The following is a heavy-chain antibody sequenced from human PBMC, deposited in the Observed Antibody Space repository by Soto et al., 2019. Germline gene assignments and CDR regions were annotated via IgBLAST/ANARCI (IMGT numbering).Heavy chain of an antibody. D-gene: IGHD3-22*01. V-gene: IGHV4-31*03. CDR2: INHSGST. J-gene: IGHJ4*02. Sequence: SETLSLTCTVSGGSISSGGDYWSWIRQHPGKGLEWIGEINHSGSTNYNPSLKSRVTISVDTSKNQFSLKLSSVTAADTAVYYCARGWAYYYDSSGYFSHFDYWGQGTLVTVSS. CDR1: GGSISSGGDY. CDR3: ARGWAYYYDSSGYFSHFDY.